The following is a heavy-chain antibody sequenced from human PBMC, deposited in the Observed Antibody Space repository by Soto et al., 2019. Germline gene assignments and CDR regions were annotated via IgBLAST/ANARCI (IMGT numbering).Heavy chain of an antibody. D-gene: IGHD2-8*01. V-gene: IGHV4-4*02. CDR1: GGSISSSNW. CDR2: IYHSGST. J-gene: IGHJ6*02. CDR3: ARGQQDIVLMVYASYGMDV. Sequence: SETLSLTCAVSGGSISSSNWWSWVRQPPGKGLEWIGEIYHSGSTNYNPSLKSRVTISVDKSKNQFSLKLSSVTAADTAVYYCARGQQDIVLMVYASYGMDVWGQGTTVTVSS.